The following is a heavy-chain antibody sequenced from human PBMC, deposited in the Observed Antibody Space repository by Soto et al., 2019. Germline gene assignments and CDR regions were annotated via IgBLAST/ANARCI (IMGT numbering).Heavy chain of an antibody. CDR1: GFTFSSYA. CDR2: ISGSGGST. Sequence: VQLLESGGGLVQPGGSLRLSCAASGFTFSSYAMSWVRQAPGKGLEWVSAISGSGGSTYYADSVKGRFTISRDNSQNTVYLEKNRRRGGETDGNLWGKGIGGRGGGAFDIWGQGTMVTVSS. J-gene: IGHJ3*02. V-gene: IGHV3-23*01. CDR3: GKGIGGRGGGAFDI. D-gene: IGHD3-16*01.